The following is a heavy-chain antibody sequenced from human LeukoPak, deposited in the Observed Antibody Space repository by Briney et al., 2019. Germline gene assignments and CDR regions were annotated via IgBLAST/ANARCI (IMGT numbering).Heavy chain of an antibody. CDR1: GFTFSGYA. V-gene: IGHV3-23*01. J-gene: IGHJ3*02. CDR2: ISGSGDST. Sequence: GGALRLSCAASGFTFSGYAMTWVRQAPGKGLEWVSSISGSGDSTYYADSVKGRFTISRDNSKNTLYLQMNSLRAEDTAVYYCAKDLRSSPIAFHIWGQGTMVTVSS. D-gene: IGHD4-17*01. CDR3: AKDLRSSPIAFHI.